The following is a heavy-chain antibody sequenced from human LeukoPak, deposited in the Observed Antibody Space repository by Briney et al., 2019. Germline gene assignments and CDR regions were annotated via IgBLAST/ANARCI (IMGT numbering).Heavy chain of an antibody. V-gene: IGHV3-72*01. Sequence: GGSLRLSCAASGFIFSDHYMDWVRQAPGKGLEWVGRTRNEANIYTTKYAASVKGRFTISRDDSKNSLYLQMNSLETEDTAVYYCASPVGATTVRAFDIWGQGTMVTVSS. D-gene: IGHD1-26*01. CDR3: ASPVGATTVRAFDI. J-gene: IGHJ3*02. CDR2: TRNEANIYTT. CDR1: GFIFSDHY.